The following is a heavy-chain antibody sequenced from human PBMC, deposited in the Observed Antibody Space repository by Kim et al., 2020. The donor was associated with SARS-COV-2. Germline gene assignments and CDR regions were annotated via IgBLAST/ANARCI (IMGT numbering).Heavy chain of an antibody. D-gene: IGHD3-10*01. Sequence: SETLSLTCAVYGGSFSGYYWSWIRQPPGKGLEWIGEINHSGSTNYNPSLKSRVTISVDTSKNQFSLKLSSVTAADTAVYYCARGPRTVRGLIVAFGIWG. CDR2: INHSGST. CDR1: GGSFSGYY. V-gene: IGHV4-34*01. J-gene: IGHJ3*02. CDR3: ARGPRTVRGLIVAFGI.